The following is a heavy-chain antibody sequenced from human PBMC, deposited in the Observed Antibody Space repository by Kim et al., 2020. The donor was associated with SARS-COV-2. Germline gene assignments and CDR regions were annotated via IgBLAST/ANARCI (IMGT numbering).Heavy chain of an antibody. CDR3: ARLPIVVVTAIDY. CDR1: GGSFSGYY. Sequence: SETLSLTCAVYGGSFSGYYWSWIRQPPGKGLEWIGEINHSGSTNYNPSLKSRVTISVDTSKNQFSLKLSSVTAADTAVYYCARLPIVVVTAIDYWGQGTLVTVSS. V-gene: IGHV4-34*01. CDR2: INHSGST. D-gene: IGHD2-21*02. J-gene: IGHJ4*02.